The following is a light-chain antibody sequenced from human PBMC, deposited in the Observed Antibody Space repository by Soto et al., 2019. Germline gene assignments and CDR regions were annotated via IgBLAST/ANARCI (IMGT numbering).Light chain of an antibody. CDR1: QSVNVH. CDR2: GTF. V-gene: IGKV3-11*01. CDR3: QQGNSSPLT. Sequence: EIVLTQSPATLPLSPGERAILSCRASQSVNVHLSWYQQKPGQAPRLLIYGTFNRATGIPARFSGSGSGTDFTLTISSLEPEDFAVYYCQQGNSSPLTFGQGTKVEIK. J-gene: IGKJ2*01.